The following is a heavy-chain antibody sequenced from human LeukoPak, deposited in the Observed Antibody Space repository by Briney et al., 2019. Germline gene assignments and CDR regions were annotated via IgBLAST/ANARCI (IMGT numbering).Heavy chain of an antibody. CDR3: ARDTEYYYDSSGSETYFDY. V-gene: IGHV4-61*01. D-gene: IGHD3-22*01. Sequence: PSETLSLTCSVSGGSVSSGRFYWTWIRQPPGKGLEWIGYIYYSGSTNYNPSLNSRVSISVDTSKNQFSLKLSSVTAADTAVYYCARDTEYYYDSSGSETYFDYWGQGTLVTVSS. CDR2: IYYSGST. CDR1: GGSVSSGRFY. J-gene: IGHJ4*02.